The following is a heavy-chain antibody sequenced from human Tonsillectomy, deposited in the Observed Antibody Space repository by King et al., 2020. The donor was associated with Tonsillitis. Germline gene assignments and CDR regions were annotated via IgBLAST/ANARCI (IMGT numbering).Heavy chain of an antibody. Sequence: VQLQQWGAGLLKPSETLSLTCAVYGASFSGYHWSWIRQPPGKGLEWIGEINHSGSTNYNPSLKRRVTISVDTSMNQFSLKLRSVTAADTAVYYCARVIGSSTYYPDYWGQGTLVTVSS. J-gene: IGHJ4*02. CDR1: GASFSGYH. D-gene: IGHD3-22*01. V-gene: IGHV4-34*01. CDR2: INHSGST. CDR3: ARVIGSSTYYPDY.